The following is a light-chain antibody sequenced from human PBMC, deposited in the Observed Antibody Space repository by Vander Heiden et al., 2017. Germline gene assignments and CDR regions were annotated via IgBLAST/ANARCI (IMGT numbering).Light chain of an antibody. CDR2: AAS. CDR3: QQSHSTLLP. V-gene: IGKV1-39*01. Sequence: QSPSSLSASVGDRVTITCRASQSISSYLNWYQQKPGKAPKLLIYAASSLQSGVPSRFSGSGSGTDFTLSISSLQPEDCATYYCQQSHSTLLPFGGGTQVEIK. J-gene: IGKJ4*01. CDR1: QSISSY.